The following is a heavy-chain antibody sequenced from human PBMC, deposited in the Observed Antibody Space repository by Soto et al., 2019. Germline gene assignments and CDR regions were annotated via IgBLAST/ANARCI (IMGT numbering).Heavy chain of an antibody. CDR1: GASVSSYY. D-gene: IGHD3-10*01. J-gene: IGHJ6*02. Sequence: QVQLQESGPGLVKPSETLALTCTVSGASVSSYYWSWIRQPPGKGLEWLGYILYTGNTNYNPSLKSRVTMSVDTSKNQVSLKLSAVTAADTAVYLCARAAYGSGSYYAPYYYYAMDVWGQGTTVTVSS. CDR3: ARAAYGSGSYYAPYYYYAMDV. CDR2: ILYTGNT. V-gene: IGHV4-59*02.